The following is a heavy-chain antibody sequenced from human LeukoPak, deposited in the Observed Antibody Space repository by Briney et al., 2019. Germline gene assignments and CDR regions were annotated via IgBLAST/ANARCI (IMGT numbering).Heavy chain of an antibody. D-gene: IGHD3-3*01. CDR3: AKTHQYDFWSGFYYYYGMDV. Sequence: GGSLRLSCAASGFTFSSYGMHWVRQAPGKGVEWVAVISYDGSNKYYADSVKGRFTISRDNSKNTLYLQMNSLRAEDTAVYYCAKTHQYDFWSGFYYYYGMDVWGQGTTVTVSS. J-gene: IGHJ6*02. CDR2: ISYDGSNK. CDR1: GFTFSSYG. V-gene: IGHV3-30*18.